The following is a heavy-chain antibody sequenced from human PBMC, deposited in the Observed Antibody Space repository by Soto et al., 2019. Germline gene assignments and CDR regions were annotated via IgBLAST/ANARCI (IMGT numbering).Heavy chain of an antibody. CDR2: IIPIFGTA. D-gene: IGHD3-10*01. Sequence: SVKVSCKASGGTFSSYAISWVRQAPGQGLEWMGGIIPIFGTANYAQKFQGRVTITADESTSTAYMELSSLRSEDTAVYYCAREGYKRDYYYYGMDVWGQGATVTVSS. J-gene: IGHJ6*02. V-gene: IGHV1-69*13. CDR1: GGTFSSYA. CDR3: AREGYKRDYYYYGMDV.